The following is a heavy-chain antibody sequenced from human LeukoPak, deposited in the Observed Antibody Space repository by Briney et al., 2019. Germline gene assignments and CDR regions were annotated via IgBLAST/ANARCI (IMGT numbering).Heavy chain of an antibody. CDR3: AKGRGGSYFDFDY. V-gene: IGHV3-23*01. D-gene: IGHD1-26*01. CDR2: ISDSGDNT. CDR1: GFGFTNYA. J-gene: IGHJ4*02. Sequence: GGSLRLSCVASGFGFTNYAMSWVRQAPGKGLEWVSAISDSGDNTYYADSVKGRFTISRDNSDNTLYLQMYSLRAEDTAVYYCAKGRGGSYFDFDYWGRGTLVTVSS.